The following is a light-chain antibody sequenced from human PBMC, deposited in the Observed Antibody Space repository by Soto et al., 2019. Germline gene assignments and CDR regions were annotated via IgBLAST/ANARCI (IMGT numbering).Light chain of an antibody. Sequence: ETVMTQSPATLSVSPGERATLSCRASQSVRSNLAWYQQKPGQAPRLLIYGASTRATGIPARFSGSGSGTEFTFTISSLQSEDFAVYYCLQYNNWVPTFGQGTKVDIK. J-gene: IGKJ1*01. CDR2: GAS. CDR3: LQYNNWVPT. V-gene: IGKV3-15*01. CDR1: QSVRSN.